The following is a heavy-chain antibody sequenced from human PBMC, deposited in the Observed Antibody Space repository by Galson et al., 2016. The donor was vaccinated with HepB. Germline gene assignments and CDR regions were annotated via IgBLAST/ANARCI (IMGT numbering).Heavy chain of an antibody. Sequence: SLRLSCAGSGFTFRNYGMHWVRQAPGKGLEWVAADSMDGRRKFYADSVKGRFTISRDNSNNMLFLQMGSLRPDDTAVYYCAKRHEYCPPVGCSVDYWGQGTLVSVSS. J-gene: IGHJ4*02. CDR1: GFTFRNYG. CDR3: AKRHEYCPPVGCSVDY. CDR2: DSMDGRRK. V-gene: IGHV3-30*18. D-gene: IGHD2/OR15-2a*01.